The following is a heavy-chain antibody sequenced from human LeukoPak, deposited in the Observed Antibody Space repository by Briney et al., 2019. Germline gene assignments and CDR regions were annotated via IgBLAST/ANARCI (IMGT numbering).Heavy chain of an antibody. V-gene: IGHV3-48*02. CDR2: ISRSSTTI. CDR3: ASGAVSYAFEI. D-gene: IGHD4/OR15-4a*01. CDR1: GFTLSTYS. Sequence: PGGSLRLSCAASGFTLSTYSMNWVRQAPGKGLEWLSYISRSSTTIYNADSVKGRFTISRDNAKNSVYLQMNSLRDEDTAVDYCASGAVSYAFEIWGQGTMVTVSS. J-gene: IGHJ3*02.